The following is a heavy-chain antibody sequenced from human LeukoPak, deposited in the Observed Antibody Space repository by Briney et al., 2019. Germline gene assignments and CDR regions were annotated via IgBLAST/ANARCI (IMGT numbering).Heavy chain of an antibody. CDR2: IYYSGST. Sequence: PSETLSLTCTVSGGSISSYYWSWIRQPPGKGLEWIGYIYYSGSTNYNPSLKSRVTISVDTSKNQFSLKLSSVTAADTAVYYCARGGLRKLDYWGQGTLVTVSS. CDR1: GGSISSYY. V-gene: IGHV4-59*01. J-gene: IGHJ4*02. CDR3: ARGGLRKLDY. D-gene: IGHD1-14*01.